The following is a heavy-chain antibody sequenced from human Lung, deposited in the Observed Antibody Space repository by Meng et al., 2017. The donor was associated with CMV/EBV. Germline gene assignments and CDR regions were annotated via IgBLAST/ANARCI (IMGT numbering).Heavy chain of an antibody. D-gene: IGHD2-2*01. CDR2: IYYSGST. CDR1: GGSISSSSYY. CDR3: ARDGGKYCSSTSCKSKYYYYGMDV. V-gene: IGHV4-39*07. Sequence: SETLSLTCTVSGGSISSSSYYWGWIRQPPGKGLEWIGSIYYSGSTYYNPSLKSRVTISVDTSKNQFSLKLSPVTAADTAVYYCARDGGKYCSSTSCKSKYYYYGMDVWGEGXTVTVSS. J-gene: IGHJ6*04.